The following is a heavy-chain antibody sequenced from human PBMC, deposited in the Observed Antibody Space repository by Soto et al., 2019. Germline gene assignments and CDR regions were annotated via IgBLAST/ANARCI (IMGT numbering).Heavy chain of an antibody. D-gene: IGHD3-16*01. CDR1: GLTLSSYW. CDR2: INSDGSST. V-gene: IGHV3-74*01. Sequence: GGSLRLSCAASGLTLSSYWMHWVRQAPGKGLVWVSRINSDGSSTSYADSVKGRFTISRDNAKNTLYLQMNSLRDEDTAVYYCARDRAPMLSAIWGKGTMVTVSS. J-gene: IGHJ3*02. CDR3: ARDRAPMLSAI.